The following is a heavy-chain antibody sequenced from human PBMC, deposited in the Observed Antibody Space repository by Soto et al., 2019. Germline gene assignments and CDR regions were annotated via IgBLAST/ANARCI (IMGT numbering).Heavy chain of an antibody. V-gene: IGHV4-30-4*01. Sequence: SETLSLTCTVSGGSISSYYWSWIRQPPGKGLEWIGYIYYSGSTYHNPSLKSRINISLDTSKNQFSLRLNSVTVADTAVYYCATVPTYYYDRNGYANVFDIWGPGTMVTVSS. CDR1: GGSISSYY. J-gene: IGHJ3*02. CDR2: IYYSGST. CDR3: ATVPTYYYDRNGYANVFDI. D-gene: IGHD3-22*01.